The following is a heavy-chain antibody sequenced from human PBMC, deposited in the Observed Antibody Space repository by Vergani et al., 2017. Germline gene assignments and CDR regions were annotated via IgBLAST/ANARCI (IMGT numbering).Heavy chain of an antibody. D-gene: IGHD3-9*01. V-gene: IGHV3-74*03. CDR3: ARDRCIETCYMSNWLDS. CDR2: IKSDGSIT. Sequence: DVHLAESGGGFFQPGGSLRLSCSASGVSFNSYWMHWVRQVPGKGLLWVSRIKSDGSITAYADSVKGRFTISRDNAQNTLYLQMNSLRVEDTGVYYCARDRCIETCYMSNWLDSWGQGTLVTVSS. CDR1: GVSFNSYW. J-gene: IGHJ5*01.